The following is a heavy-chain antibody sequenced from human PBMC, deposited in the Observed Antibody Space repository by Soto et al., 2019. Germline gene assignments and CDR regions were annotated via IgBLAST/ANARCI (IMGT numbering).Heavy chain of an antibody. V-gene: IGHV3-30-3*01. Sequence: QVQLVESGGGVVQPGRSLRLSCAASGFTFSSYAMHWVRQAPGKGLEWVAVISYDGSNKYYADSVKGRFTISRDNFKNTLYLQMNSLGAEDTAVYYCASPTHTGLRGYYYYYGMDVWGQGTTVTVSS. D-gene: IGHD2-15*01. CDR1: GFTFSSYA. J-gene: IGHJ6*02. CDR2: ISYDGSNK. CDR3: ASPTHTGLRGYYYYYGMDV.